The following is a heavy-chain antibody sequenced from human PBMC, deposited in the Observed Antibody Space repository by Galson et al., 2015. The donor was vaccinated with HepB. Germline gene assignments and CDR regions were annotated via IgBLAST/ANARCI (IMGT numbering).Heavy chain of an antibody. Sequence: SVKVSCKASGGTFSSYAISWVRQAPGQGLEWMGRISAYNGNTNYAQKLQGRVTMTTDTSTSTAYMELRSLRSDDTAVYYCARGSEIFGVVRANMDVWGQGTTVTVSS. J-gene: IGHJ6*02. V-gene: IGHV1-18*01. CDR1: GGTFSSYA. CDR3: ARGSEIFGVVRANMDV. CDR2: ISAYNGNT. D-gene: IGHD3-3*01.